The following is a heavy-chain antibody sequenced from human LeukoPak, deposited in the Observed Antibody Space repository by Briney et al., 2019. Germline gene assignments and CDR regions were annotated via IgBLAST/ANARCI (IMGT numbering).Heavy chain of an antibody. Sequence: GGSLRLSCAASGFTFGSYSMNWVRQAPGKGLEWVSSISSSSSYIYYADSVKGRFTISRDNAKNSLYLQMNSLRAEDTAVYYCARDLGAPYDILTGYDAFDVWGQGTMVTVSS. CDR3: ARDLGAPYDILTGYDAFDV. CDR2: ISSSSSYI. CDR1: GFTFGSYS. D-gene: IGHD3-9*01. V-gene: IGHV3-21*01. J-gene: IGHJ3*01.